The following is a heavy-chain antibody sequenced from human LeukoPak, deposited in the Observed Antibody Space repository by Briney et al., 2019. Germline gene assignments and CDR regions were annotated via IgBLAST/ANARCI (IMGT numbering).Heavy chain of an antibody. CDR2: IYTSGST. CDR3: ARGPPPDFDY. J-gene: IGHJ4*02. CDR1: GGSISSFY. Sequence: SETLSLTCTVSGGSISSFYWSWIRQPAGKGLEWIGRIYTSGSTDYNPSLKSRVTMSVDTSKNQFSLRLTSVTAADTAIYYCARGPPPDFDYWGQGTLVTVSS. V-gene: IGHV4-4*07.